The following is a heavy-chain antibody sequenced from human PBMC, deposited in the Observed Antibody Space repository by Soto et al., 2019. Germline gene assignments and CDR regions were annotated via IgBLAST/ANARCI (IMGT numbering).Heavy chain of an antibody. J-gene: IGHJ4*02. CDR2: INQDGSVK. V-gene: IGHV3-7*03. CDR3: ARLTEAVTTFVY. CDR1: GFTLSPYW. Sequence: PVGSLRLSCEASGFTLSPYWMSWVRQAPGKGLEWVASINQDGSVKHYVDSVRGRFTISRDNAKNSLFLQMNSLSAEDTAVYYCARLTEAVTTFVYWGQGTPVTVSS. D-gene: IGHD1-1*01.